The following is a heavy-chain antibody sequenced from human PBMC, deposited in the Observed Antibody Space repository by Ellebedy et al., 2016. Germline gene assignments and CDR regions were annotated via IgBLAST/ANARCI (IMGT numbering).Heavy chain of an antibody. CDR3: AGECSSLDAFDI. J-gene: IGHJ3*02. D-gene: IGHD2-15*01. CDR1: GGSISSYY. CDR2: IYSDGAT. V-gene: IGHV4-59*01. Sequence: SETLSLXXTVSGGSISSYYWSWIRQPPGKGLEWIGFIYSDGATKYSASLKSRVTMSMDTSQNHFSLRLNSVTAADTAVYYCAGECSSLDAFDIWGQGTMVTVSS.